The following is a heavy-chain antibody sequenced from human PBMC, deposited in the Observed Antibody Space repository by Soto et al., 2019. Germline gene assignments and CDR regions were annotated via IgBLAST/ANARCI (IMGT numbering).Heavy chain of an antibody. V-gene: IGHV4-39*01. Sequence: SETLSLTCTVSGGSISSSSYYWGWIRQPPGKGLEWIGSIYYSGSTYYNPSLKSRVTISVDTSKNQFSLKLSSVTAADTAVYYCARLYDFWSGPPTGPYYYYGMDVWGQGTTVTVSS. CDR1: GGSISSSSYY. CDR2: IYYSGST. CDR3: ARLYDFWSGPPTGPYYYYGMDV. J-gene: IGHJ6*02. D-gene: IGHD3-3*01.